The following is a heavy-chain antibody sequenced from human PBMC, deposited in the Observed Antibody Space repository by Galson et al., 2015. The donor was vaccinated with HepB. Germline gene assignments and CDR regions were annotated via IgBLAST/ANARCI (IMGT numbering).Heavy chain of an antibody. CDR1: GFTFSSYS. J-gene: IGHJ5*02. Sequence: SLRLSCAASGFTFSSYSMNWVRQAPGKGLEWVSYISSSSSTIYYADSVKGRFTISRDNAKNSLYLQMNSLRAEDTAVYYCARDKEVTIFINWFDPWGQGTLVTVSS. V-gene: IGHV3-48*01. CDR2: ISSSSSTI. CDR3: ARDKEVTIFINWFDP. D-gene: IGHD3-3*01.